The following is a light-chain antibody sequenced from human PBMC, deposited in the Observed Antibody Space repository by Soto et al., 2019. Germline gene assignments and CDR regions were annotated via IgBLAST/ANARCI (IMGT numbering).Light chain of an antibody. CDR2: DAS. Sequence: EIVMTHSPATLSMFPGERATLSCRASQSVSSDLGWYQQKPGQAPRLLIYDASNRATGIPARFSGSGSGTDFTLTISSLEPEDFAVYYCQQRSNWPITFGQGTRLEIK. CDR3: QQRSNWPIT. J-gene: IGKJ5*01. V-gene: IGKV3-11*01. CDR1: QSVSSD.